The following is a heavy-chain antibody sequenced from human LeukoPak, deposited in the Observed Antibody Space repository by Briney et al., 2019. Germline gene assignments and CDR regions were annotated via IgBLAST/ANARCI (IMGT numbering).Heavy chain of an antibody. CDR2: ISGGGGST. CDR3: AKVSHYGSGSLYYYNGLDV. D-gene: IGHD3-10*01. J-gene: IGHJ6*02. CDR1: GFTFSSYS. V-gene: IGHV3-23*01. Sequence: GGSLRLSCAASGFTFSSYSMNWVRQAPGKGLQWVSGISGGGGSTYYADSVKGRFTFSRDNSKNTLYLQMNSLRAEDTAVYYCAKVSHYGSGSLYYYNGLDVWGQGTTVTVSS.